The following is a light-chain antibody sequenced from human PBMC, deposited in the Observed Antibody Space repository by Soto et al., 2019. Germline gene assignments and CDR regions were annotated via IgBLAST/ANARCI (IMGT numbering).Light chain of an antibody. V-gene: IGKV1-39*01. CDR3: QQSYSTPAT. CDR1: QSISSY. J-gene: IGKJ1*01. CDR2: AAS. Sequence: DIQMTQSPSSLSASVGDRVTITCRASQSISSYLNWYQQKPGKAPKLLIYAASSLQSGVPPRFSGSGSGTDFTLTISSLQPEDFATYYCQQSYSTPATFGQGTKVDIK.